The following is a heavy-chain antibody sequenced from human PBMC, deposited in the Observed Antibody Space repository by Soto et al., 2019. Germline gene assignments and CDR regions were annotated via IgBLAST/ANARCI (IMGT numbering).Heavy chain of an antibody. D-gene: IGHD2-15*01. CDR3: ARAGYCSGASCYWFDY. CDR2: IIPIFGTP. J-gene: IGHJ4*02. CDR1: GDTFSSYA. Sequence: QVQLVQSGAEVKKPGSSVKVSCKASGDTFSSYAFSWVRQAPGQGLEWMGGIIPIFGTPKYAQKFQGRVTTPADKSTSTAYMELSSLSSEDTAVYYCARAGYCSGASCYWFDYWGQGTLVTVSS. V-gene: IGHV1-69*06.